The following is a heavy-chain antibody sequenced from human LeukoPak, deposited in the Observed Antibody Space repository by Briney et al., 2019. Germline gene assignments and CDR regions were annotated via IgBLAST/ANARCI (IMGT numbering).Heavy chain of an antibody. CDR1: GYTFTDYY. D-gene: IGHD4-17*01. V-gene: IGHV1-2*06. J-gene: IGHJ4*02. Sequence: ASVKVSCKASGYTFTDYYVHWVRQAPGQGLEWMGRISPNSGGTNYAQKFRGRLTATRDTSISIAYMELSSLRSDDTAVYYCAKNRAGDYADYWGQGTLVTVSS. CDR3: AKNRAGDYADY. CDR2: ISPNSGGT.